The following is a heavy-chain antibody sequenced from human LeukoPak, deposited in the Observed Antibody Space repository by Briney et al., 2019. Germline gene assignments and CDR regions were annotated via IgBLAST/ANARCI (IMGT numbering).Heavy chain of an antibody. CDR2: ISSGGSTI. V-gene: IGHV3-48*03. CDR1: GFTFSDYE. J-gene: IGHJ4*02. D-gene: IGHD5-24*01. CDR3: TSANYGPAY. Sequence: GGSLRLSCAASGFTFSDYEMNWVRQAPGKGLEWVSYISSGGSTIYYADSVKGRFTISRDNAKNSLYLQMDSLRAEDTAVYYCTSANYGPAYWGQGTLVTVSS.